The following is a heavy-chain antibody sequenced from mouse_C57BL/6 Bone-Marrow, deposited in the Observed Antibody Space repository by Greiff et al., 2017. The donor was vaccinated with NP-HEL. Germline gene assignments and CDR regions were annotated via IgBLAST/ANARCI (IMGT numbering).Heavy chain of an antibody. D-gene: IGHD3-1*01. CDR3: ARGYPFAY. CDR1: GYSITSGYY. Sequence: EVQLVESGPGLVKPSQSLSLTCSVTGYSITSGYYWNWIRQFPGNKLEWMGYISYDGSNNYNPSLKNRISITRDTSKNQFFLKLNSVTTEDTATYYCARGYPFAYWGQGTLVTVSA. J-gene: IGHJ3*01. CDR2: ISYDGSN. V-gene: IGHV3-6*01.